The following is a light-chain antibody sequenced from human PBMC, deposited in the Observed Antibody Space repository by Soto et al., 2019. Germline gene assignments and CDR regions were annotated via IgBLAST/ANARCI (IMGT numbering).Light chain of an antibody. CDR3: QQYGSSPPWA. CDR2: GAS. J-gene: IGKJ1*01. CDR1: QSVSSSS. V-gene: IGKV3-20*01. Sequence: EIVLTQSPGTLSLSPGERATLSCRASQSVSSSSLAWYQQKPGQAPRLLIYGASSRATGIPDRFSGSGSVTDFTLTISRLEPEDVAVYYGQQYGSSPPWAFGQGTKVEIK.